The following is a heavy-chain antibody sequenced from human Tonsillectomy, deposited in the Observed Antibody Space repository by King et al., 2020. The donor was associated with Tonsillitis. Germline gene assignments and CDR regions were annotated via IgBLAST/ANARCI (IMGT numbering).Heavy chain of an antibody. Sequence: TLKESGPALVKPTQTLTLTCTVSGFSLSTNGMRVSWIRQPPGKALEWLARIDWDDDKFYSTSLKTRLTISKDTSKTQVVLTMTNMDPMDTATYYCARDIMGPGLGHYFDHWGQGTLVTVSS. J-gene: IGHJ4*02. CDR2: IDWDDDK. CDR1: GFSLSTNGMR. CDR3: ARDIMGPGLGHYFDH. V-gene: IGHV2-70*04. D-gene: IGHD3-16*01.